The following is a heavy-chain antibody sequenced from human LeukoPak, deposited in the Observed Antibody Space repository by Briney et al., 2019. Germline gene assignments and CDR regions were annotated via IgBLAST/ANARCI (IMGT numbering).Heavy chain of an antibody. Sequence: GGSLRLSCAASGFTFSNAWMSWVRQAPGKGLEWVGRIKSKTDGGTTDYAAPVKGRFTISRDDSKNTLHLQMNSLKTEDTAVYYCTTLYDILTGYYPRWGQGTLVTVSS. CDR3: TTLYDILTGYYPR. CDR2: IKSKTDGGTT. CDR1: GFTFSNAW. D-gene: IGHD3-9*01. V-gene: IGHV3-15*01. J-gene: IGHJ4*02.